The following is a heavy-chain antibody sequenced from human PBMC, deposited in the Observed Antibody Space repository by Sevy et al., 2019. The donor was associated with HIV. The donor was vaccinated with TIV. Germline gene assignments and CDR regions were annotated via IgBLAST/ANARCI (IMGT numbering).Heavy chain of an antibody. CDR2: ISGSGRFT. V-gene: IGHV3-23*01. J-gene: IGHJ6*02. CDR3: AKGFCSGATCPRDYYYYGMDV. D-gene: IGHD2-15*01. Sequence: GGSLRLSCSASEFTFSSYAMSWVRQAPGKGLEWVSSISGSGRFTYYADFVEGRFIISRDNSKNTLSVQMNSLRAEDTAVYNCAKGFCSGATCPRDYYYYGMDVWGQGTTVTVSS. CDR1: EFTFSSYA.